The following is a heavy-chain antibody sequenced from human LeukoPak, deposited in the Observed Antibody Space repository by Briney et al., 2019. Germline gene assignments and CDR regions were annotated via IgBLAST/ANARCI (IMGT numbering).Heavy chain of an antibody. CDR2: MNPNSGNT. CDR1: GYTFTSYD. D-gene: IGHD3-22*01. CDR3: ARDSTPPYYYDSSGYLFDY. V-gene: IGHV1-8*03. Sequence: ASVKVSCKASGYTFTSYDINWVRQATGQGLEWMRWMNPNSGNTGYAQKFQGRVTITRNTSISTAYMELSSLRSEDTAVYYCARDSTPPYYYDSSGYLFDYWGQGTLVTVSS. J-gene: IGHJ4*02.